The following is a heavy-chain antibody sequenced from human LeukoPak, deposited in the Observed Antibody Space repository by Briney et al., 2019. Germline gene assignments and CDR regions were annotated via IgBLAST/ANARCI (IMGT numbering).Heavy chain of an antibody. Sequence: GGSLRLSCAASGFSFSTHAMSWVRRAPGKGLEWVANIKQDGDEKYYVDSVKGRFTISRDNAKSSAYLQINSLRVEDTAVYYCAAVSYLAFDIWGQGTMVTVSS. CDR2: IKQDGDEK. V-gene: IGHV3-7*01. D-gene: IGHD2-21*01. J-gene: IGHJ3*02. CDR1: GFSFSTHA. CDR3: AAVSYLAFDI.